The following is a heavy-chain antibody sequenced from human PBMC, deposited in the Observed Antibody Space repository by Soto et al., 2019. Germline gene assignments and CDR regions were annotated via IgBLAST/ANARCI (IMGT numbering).Heavy chain of an antibody. Sequence: SETLSLTCTVSGGSISSYYWSWIRQPPGKGLEWIGYIYYSGSTNYNPSLKSRVTISVDTSKNQFSLKLSSVTAADTAVYYCARVRVYQLLTLYYFDYWGQGTLVTVSS. J-gene: IGHJ4*02. CDR1: GGSISSYY. CDR2: IYYSGST. CDR3: ARVRVYQLLTLYYFDY. D-gene: IGHD2-2*01. V-gene: IGHV4-59*01.